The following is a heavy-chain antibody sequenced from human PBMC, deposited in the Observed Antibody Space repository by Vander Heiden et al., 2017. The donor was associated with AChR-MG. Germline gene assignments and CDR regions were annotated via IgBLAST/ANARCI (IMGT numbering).Heavy chain of an antibody. Sequence: EVQLLESGGGLVQSGRSLRLSCAPSGFTFSSYAMTWVRQAPGKGLEWVSGISGSGGGTYYADSVKGRFTISRDNSKNTLYLQMNSLRAEDTAVYYCANRPFYDDFDYWGQGTLVTVSS. CDR3: ANRPFYDDFDY. D-gene: IGHD5-12*01. V-gene: IGHV3-23*01. CDR2: ISGSGGGT. CDR1: GFTFSSYA. J-gene: IGHJ4*02.